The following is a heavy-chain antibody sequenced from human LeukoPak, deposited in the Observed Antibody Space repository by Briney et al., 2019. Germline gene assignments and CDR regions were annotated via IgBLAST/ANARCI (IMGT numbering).Heavy chain of an antibody. D-gene: IGHD3-9*01. Sequence: PGGSLRLSRAASGFTYNSYALSWVRQAPGKGLEWVSAISGSGGSTYYADSVKGRFNISRDNSKNTLYLQMNSLRAEDTAVYYSAKGTSLINILTGYFYYFDYWGQGTLVTVSS. CDR2: ISGSGGST. CDR1: GFTYNSYA. J-gene: IGHJ4*02. CDR3: AKGTSLINILTGYFYYFDY. V-gene: IGHV3-23*01.